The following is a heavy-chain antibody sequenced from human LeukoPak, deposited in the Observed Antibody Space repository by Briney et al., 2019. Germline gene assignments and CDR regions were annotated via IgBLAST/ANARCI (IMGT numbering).Heavy chain of an antibody. CDR1: GFTFSTYW. CDR2: INGDGSTT. Sequence: GGSLRLSCAASGFTFSTYWIHWVRQAPGKGLVWVSRINGDGSTTTYADSVKGRFTISRDNAKNSLYLQMNSLRAEDTAVYYCARDRGSYWDVWAFDYWGQGTLVTVSS. CDR3: ARDRGSYWDVWAFDY. D-gene: IGHD2-8*02. V-gene: IGHV3-74*01. J-gene: IGHJ4*02.